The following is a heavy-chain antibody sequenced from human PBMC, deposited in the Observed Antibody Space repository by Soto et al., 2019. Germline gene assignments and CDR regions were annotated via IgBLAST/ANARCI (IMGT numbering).Heavy chain of an antibody. CDR3: ARGRRYYGSGSYYWFDP. CDR1: GGSISSGDYY. CDR2: IYCSGST. D-gene: IGHD3-10*01. Sequence: QVQLQESGPGLVKPSQTLSLTCTVSGGSISSGDYYWSWIRQPPGKGLEWIGYIYCSGSTYYNPSLKSRVTLSIDTSKNQFSLKLSSVTAADTAVYYCARGRRYYGSGSYYWFDPWGQGTLVTVSS. J-gene: IGHJ5*02. V-gene: IGHV4-30-4*01.